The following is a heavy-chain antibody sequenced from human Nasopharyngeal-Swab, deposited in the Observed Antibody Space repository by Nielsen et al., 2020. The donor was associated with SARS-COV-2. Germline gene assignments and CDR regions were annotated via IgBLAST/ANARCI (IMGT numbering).Heavy chain of an antibody. J-gene: IGHJ6*02. D-gene: IGHD4-17*01. CDR1: GSTFDDYA. CDR2: IGWNSGSI. Sequence: GGSLRLSCAASGSTFDDYAMHWVRQVPGKGLEWVSGIGWNSGSIGYADSVKGRFTISRDNAKNSLYLQMNSLRAEDTALYYCARAGLRCPQYCYYGMDVWGQGTTVTVSS. CDR3: ARAGLRCPQYCYYGMDV. V-gene: IGHV3-9*01.